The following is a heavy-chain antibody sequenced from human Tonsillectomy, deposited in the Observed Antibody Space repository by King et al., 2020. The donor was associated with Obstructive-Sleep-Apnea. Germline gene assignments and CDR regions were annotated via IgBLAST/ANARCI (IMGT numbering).Heavy chain of an antibody. D-gene: IGHD3-22*01. J-gene: IGHJ4*02. CDR3: AAYYYDSSGYYFRNFDY. Sequence: VQLVESGAEVKKPGASVKVSCKVSGYTLTELSMHWVRQAPGKGLEWVGGFDPEDGETIYDQKFQGRVTMTEDTSTDTAYMELSSLRSEDTAVYYCAAYYYDSSGYYFRNFDYWGQGTLVTVSS. CDR2: FDPEDGET. CDR1: GYTLTELS. V-gene: IGHV1-24*01.